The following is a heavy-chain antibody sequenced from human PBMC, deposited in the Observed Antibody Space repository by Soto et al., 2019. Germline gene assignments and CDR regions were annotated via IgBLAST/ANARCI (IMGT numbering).Heavy chain of an antibody. CDR2: ISYDGSNK. D-gene: IGHD6-19*01. Sequence: QVQLVESGGGVVQPGRSLRLSCAASGFTFSSYAMHWVRQAPGKGLEWVAVISYDGSNKYYADSVKGRFTISRDNSKNTLYVQMNSLRAEDTAVYYCARESEQWLNNRAEYFQHWGQCTLVTVSS. V-gene: IGHV3-30-3*01. CDR3: ARESEQWLNNRAEYFQH. J-gene: IGHJ1*01. CDR1: GFTFSSYA.